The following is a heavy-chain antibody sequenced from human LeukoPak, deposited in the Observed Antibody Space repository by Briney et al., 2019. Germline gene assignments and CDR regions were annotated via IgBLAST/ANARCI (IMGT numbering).Heavy chain of an antibody. CDR1: GFTFSSYV. D-gene: IGHD6-19*01. V-gene: IGHV3-23*01. Sequence: PGGSLRLSCAASGFTFSSYVMTWVRQAPGKGLEWVSAISGGGSSTYYADSVEGRFTISRDNSKNTMYLQMNSLRAEDTAVYYCAKRESSGKYFDYWGQGTLVTVSS. CDR3: AKRESSGKYFDY. J-gene: IGHJ4*02. CDR2: ISGGGSST.